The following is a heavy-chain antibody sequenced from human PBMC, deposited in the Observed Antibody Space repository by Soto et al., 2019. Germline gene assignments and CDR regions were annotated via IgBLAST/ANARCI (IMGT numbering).Heavy chain of an antibody. V-gene: IGHV3-30-3*01. CDR2: TSYDGGNK. J-gene: IGHJ4*02. Sequence: QVQLVESGGGVVQPGRSLRLSCAASGFTFSPYSMHWVRQAPGKGLEWVAVTSYDGGNKFYADSVKGRFTISRDNSKNTLYLQMDSLKPEDTAVYYCASDWGSSGWYRGGDYWGQGTLVTVSS. CDR1: GFTFSPYS. D-gene: IGHD6-19*01. CDR3: ASDWGSSGWYRGGDY.